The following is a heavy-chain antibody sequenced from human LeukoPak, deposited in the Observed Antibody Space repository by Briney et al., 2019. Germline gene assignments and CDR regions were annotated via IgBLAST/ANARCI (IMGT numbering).Heavy chain of an antibody. CDR3: ARDLDGSRFDY. Sequence: GASVKVSCKASGYTFTSYYMHWVRQAPGQGLEWMGRINPKSGVTNYAQKFQGRVTMTRDTSLNTAYMELNRLKSDDTALYYCARDLDGSRFDYWGQGTLVTVSS. D-gene: IGHD1-26*01. CDR2: INPKSGVT. J-gene: IGHJ4*02. V-gene: IGHV1-2*06. CDR1: GYTFTSYY.